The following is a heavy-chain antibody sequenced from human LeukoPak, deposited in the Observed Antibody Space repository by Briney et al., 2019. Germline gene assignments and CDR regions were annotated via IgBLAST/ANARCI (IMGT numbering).Heavy chain of an antibody. Sequence: ASVKVSCKASGYTFTSYDINWVRQATGQGLEWMGWMNPNSGNTGYAQKFQGRVTITRNTSISTAYMELSSLRSEDTAVYYCAKDGGYNYGNDYWGQGTLVTVSS. CDR1: GYTFTSYD. J-gene: IGHJ4*02. V-gene: IGHV1-8*03. CDR3: AKDGGYNYGNDY. CDR2: MNPNSGNT. D-gene: IGHD5-18*01.